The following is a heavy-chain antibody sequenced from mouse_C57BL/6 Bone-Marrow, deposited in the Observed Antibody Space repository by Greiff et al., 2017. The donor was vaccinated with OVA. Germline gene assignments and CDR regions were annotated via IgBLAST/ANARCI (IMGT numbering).Heavy chain of an antibody. CDR2: IHPNSGST. Sequence: QLHHPGSELVKPGASVKLSCKASGYTFTSYWMHWVKQRPGQGLEWIGMIHPNSGSTNYNEKFKSKATLTVDKSSSTAYMQLSSLTSEDSAVYYCARWDWVDYWGQGTTLTVSS. D-gene: IGHD4-1*01. CDR1: GYTFTSYW. CDR3: ARWDWVDY. J-gene: IGHJ2*01. V-gene: IGHV1-64*01.